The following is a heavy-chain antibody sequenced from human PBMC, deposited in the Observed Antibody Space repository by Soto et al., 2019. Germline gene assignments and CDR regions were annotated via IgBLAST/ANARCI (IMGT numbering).Heavy chain of an antibody. J-gene: IGHJ6*02. D-gene: IGHD1-26*01. CDR1: GFTFSDYY. V-gene: IGHV3-11*01. Sequence: QVQLVESGGGLVKPGGSLRLSCAASGFTFSDYYMTWIRQAPGKGLEWVSYISSVTNTIYYADSVRGRFTISRDNAMDSLYLQMNSPRAEDTAVYYCARVGQDYYYGMDVWGQGTTVTVSS. CDR2: ISSVTNTI. CDR3: ARVGQDYYYGMDV.